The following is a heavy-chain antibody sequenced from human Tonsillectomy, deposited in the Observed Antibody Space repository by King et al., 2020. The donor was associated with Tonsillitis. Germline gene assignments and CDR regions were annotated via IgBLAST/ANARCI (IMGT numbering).Heavy chain of an antibody. V-gene: IGHV3-7*01. J-gene: IGHJ6*04. CDR2: INETGTGR. CDR3: VRDGLRGAMYQILDV. D-gene: IGHD2-15*01. CDR1: GFTFTSYG. Sequence: VQLVESGGGLVQPGGSLRLSCAASGFTFTSYGMSWFRQAPGKGLEWVVNINETGTGRQYVDSGRGRFTISRDNAKDSLYLEMNSLRPEDTAGYYCVRDGLRGAMYQILDVWGKGAPVTLSS.